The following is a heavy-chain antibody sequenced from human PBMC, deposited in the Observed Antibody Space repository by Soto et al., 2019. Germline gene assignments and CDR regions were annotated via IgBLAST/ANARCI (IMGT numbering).Heavy chain of an antibody. Sequence: GGSLRLSCSASGFTFSSYAMHWVRQAPGKGLEYVSAISSNGGSTYYADSVKGRFTISRDNSKNTLYLQMSSLRAEDTAVYYCVKPFYYGSGSKGYYYYGMAVWGQGTTVTVSS. V-gene: IGHV3-64D*06. CDR2: ISSNGGST. CDR1: GFTFSSYA. J-gene: IGHJ6*02. CDR3: VKPFYYGSGSKGYYYYGMAV. D-gene: IGHD3-10*01.